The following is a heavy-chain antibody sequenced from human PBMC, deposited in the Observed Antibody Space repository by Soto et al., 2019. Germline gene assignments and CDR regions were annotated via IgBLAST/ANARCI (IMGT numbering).Heavy chain of an antibody. CDR1: GFTFSSYG. D-gene: IGHD6-13*01. Sequence: GGSLRLSCAASGFTFSSYGMHWVRQAPGKGLEWVAVISYDGSNKYYADSVKGRFTISRDNSKNTLYLQMNSLRAEDTAVYYCAKDTPGSSSWYGESPFDYWGQGTLVTVSS. CDR3: AKDTPGSSSWYGESPFDY. V-gene: IGHV3-30*18. J-gene: IGHJ4*02. CDR2: ISYDGSNK.